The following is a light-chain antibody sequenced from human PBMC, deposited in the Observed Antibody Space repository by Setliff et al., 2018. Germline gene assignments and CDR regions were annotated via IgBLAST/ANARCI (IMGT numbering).Light chain of an antibody. J-gene: IGLJ1*01. CDR1: GGLVGGYNY. V-gene: IGLV2-8*01. CDR3: TAYTSGTTYV. CDR2: EVT. Sequence: QSVLTQPPSASGSPGQSVTISCTGTGGLVGGYNYVSWYQQHPGKAPRLIIYEVTKRPSGVPDRFSGSNSGNTASLTVSGLQAEDEADYYCTAYTSGTTYVFGTGTKVTVL.